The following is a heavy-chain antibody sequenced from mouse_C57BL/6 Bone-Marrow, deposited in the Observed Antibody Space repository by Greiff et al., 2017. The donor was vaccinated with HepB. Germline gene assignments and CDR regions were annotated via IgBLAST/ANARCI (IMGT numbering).Heavy chain of an antibody. V-gene: IGHV1-19*01. Sequence: EVQLQQSGPVLVKPGASVKMSCKASGYTFTDYYLNWVKQSHGKSLEWIGVINPYNGGTSYNQKFKGKATLTVDKSSSTAYMERNSLTSEDSAVYYCATLITTVVAFDYWGQGTTLTVSS. J-gene: IGHJ2*01. CDR2: INPYNGGT. CDR3: ATLITTVVAFDY. D-gene: IGHD1-1*01. CDR1: GYTFTDYY.